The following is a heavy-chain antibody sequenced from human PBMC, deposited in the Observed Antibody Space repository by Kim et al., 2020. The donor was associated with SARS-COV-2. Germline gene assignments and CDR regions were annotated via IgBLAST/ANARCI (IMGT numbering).Heavy chain of an antibody. Sequence: SETLSLTCTVSGGSVSSGSYYWSWIRQPPGKGLEWIGYIYYSGSTNYNPSLKSRVTISVDTSKNQFSLKLSPVTAADTAVYYCAREAVAEEGGMDVWGQGTTVTVSS. CDR2: IYYSGST. J-gene: IGHJ6*02. CDR1: GGSVSSGSYY. V-gene: IGHV4-61*01. D-gene: IGHD6-19*01. CDR3: AREAVAEEGGMDV.